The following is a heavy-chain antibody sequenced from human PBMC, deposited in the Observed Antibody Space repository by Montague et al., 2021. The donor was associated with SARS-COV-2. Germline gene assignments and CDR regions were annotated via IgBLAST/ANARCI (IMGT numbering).Heavy chain of an antibody. CDR2: TFYRSKWYN. D-gene: IGHD6-13*01. V-gene: IGHV6-1*01. Sequence: CAISGDSVSSNTAAWNWIRQSPSRGLVWLGRTFYRSKWYNEFVESVKSRISINADTSKNEVSLQLKYVTPEDTAMYYCARDSRNWYGPIGFDIWGQGTVVTVS. J-gene: IGHJ3*02. CDR3: ARDSRNWYGPIGFDI. CDR1: GDSVSSNTAA.